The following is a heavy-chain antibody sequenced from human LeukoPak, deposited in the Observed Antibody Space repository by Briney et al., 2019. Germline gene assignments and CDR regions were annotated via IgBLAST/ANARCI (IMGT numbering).Heavy chain of an antibody. CDR3: AITRDIVVVVAAPNFQH. CDR1: GGTFSSYA. V-gene: IGHV1-69*05. CDR2: IIPIFGTA. Sequence: WVKVSCKASGGTFSSYAISWVRQAPGQGLEWMGWIIPIFGTANYAQKFQGRVTITTDESTSTAYMELSSLRSEDTAEYYCAITRDIVVVVAAPNFQHWGQGNLVTVSS. J-gene: IGHJ1*01. D-gene: IGHD2-15*01.